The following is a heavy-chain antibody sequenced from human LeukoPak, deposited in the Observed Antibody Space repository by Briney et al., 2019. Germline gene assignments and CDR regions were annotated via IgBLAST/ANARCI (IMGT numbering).Heavy chain of an antibody. CDR1: GGPTTGYY. CDR3: ARPYSSNWYDAFHF. J-gene: IGHJ3*01. V-gene: IGHV4-59*01. D-gene: IGHD6-13*01. Sequence: SETLSLTCTVFGGPTTGYYWSWIRQPPGKGLEWIGYVSYRGSTNYNPSPKSRVTISVDTSKNQFSLKLSSVTAADTAVYYCARPYSSNWYDAFHFWGQGTMVTVSS. CDR2: VSYRGST.